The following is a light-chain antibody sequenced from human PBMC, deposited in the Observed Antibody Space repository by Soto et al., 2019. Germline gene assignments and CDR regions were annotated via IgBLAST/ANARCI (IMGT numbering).Light chain of an antibody. V-gene: IGLV2-11*01. CDR3: CSYAGSYTFD. CDR2: DVS. Sequence: QSALTQPRSVSGSPGQSVTISRTGTSSDVGGYNYVSWYQQHPGKAPKLMIYDVSKRPSGVPDRFSGSKSGNTASLTISGLQAEDEADYYCCSYAGSYTFDFGTGTKLTVL. J-gene: IGLJ1*01. CDR1: SSDVGGYNY.